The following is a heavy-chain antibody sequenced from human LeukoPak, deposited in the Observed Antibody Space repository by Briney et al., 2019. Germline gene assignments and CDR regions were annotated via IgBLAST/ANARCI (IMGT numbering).Heavy chain of an antibody. D-gene: IGHD1-26*01. J-gene: IGHJ4*02. Sequence: GGSLRLSCAASGFTFSSYAMSWVRQAPGKGLEWVAVISYDGSNKYYADSVKGRFTISRDNSKNTLYLQMNSLRAEDTAVYYCARIVGAFHSHFDYWGQGTLVTVSS. CDR3: ARIVGAFHSHFDY. CDR1: GFTFSSYA. V-gene: IGHV3-30-3*01. CDR2: ISYDGSNK.